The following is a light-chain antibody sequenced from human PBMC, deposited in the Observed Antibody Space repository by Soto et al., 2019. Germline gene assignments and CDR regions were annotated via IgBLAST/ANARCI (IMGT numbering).Light chain of an antibody. Sequence: QSVLTQPPSVSGAPGQWVTSSCTGSSSNIGALYDVHWYKQLPGAAPKLLIYGNINRPSGVPDRFSGSKSGTSASLAITGLRAEDEADYYCQSYDSSLSGSVFGTGTKVTVL. J-gene: IGLJ1*01. CDR3: QSYDSSLSGSV. CDR2: GNI. CDR1: SSNIGALYD. V-gene: IGLV1-40*01.